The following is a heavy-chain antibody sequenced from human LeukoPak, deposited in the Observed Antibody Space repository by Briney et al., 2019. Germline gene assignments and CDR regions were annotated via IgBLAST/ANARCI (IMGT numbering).Heavy chain of an antibody. V-gene: IGHV3-23*01. CDR3: AIRLRFLEWLLRADAFDI. D-gene: IGHD3-3*01. Sequence: GGSLRLSCAASGFAFSSYAMSWVRQAPGKGLEWVSTISGSGGSTYYADSVKGRFTISRDNSKNTLYLQMNSLRAEDTAVYYCAIRLRFLEWLLRADAFDIWGQGTMVTVSS. CDR1: GFAFSSYA. J-gene: IGHJ3*02. CDR2: ISGSGGST.